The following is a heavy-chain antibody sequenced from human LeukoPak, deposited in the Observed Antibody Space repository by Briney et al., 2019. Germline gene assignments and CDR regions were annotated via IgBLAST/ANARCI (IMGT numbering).Heavy chain of an antibody. V-gene: IGHV4-39*07. Sequence: SETLSLTCTVSGGSISSSSYYWGWIRQPPGKGLEWIGSIYYSGSTNYNPSLKSRVTISVDTSKNQFSLKLSSVTAADTAVYYCARGEVIAARPAAYWGQGTLVTVSS. J-gene: IGHJ4*02. CDR3: ARGEVIAARPAAY. CDR2: IYYSGST. D-gene: IGHD6-6*01. CDR1: GGSISSSSYY.